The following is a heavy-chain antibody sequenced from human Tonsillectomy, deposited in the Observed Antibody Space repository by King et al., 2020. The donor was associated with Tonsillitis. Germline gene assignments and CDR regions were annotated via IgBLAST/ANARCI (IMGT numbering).Heavy chain of an antibody. CDR1: GYSFTSYW. V-gene: IGHV5-51*01. D-gene: IGHD6-6*01. Sequence: VQLVESGAEVKKPGESLKISCKGSGYSFTSYWIGWVRQMPGKGLEWMGIIYPGDSDTRYSPSFQGQVTISADKSISTAYLQWSSLKASDTAMYYCARNGVPSIAARPSYYYGMDVWGEGTTVTVSS. CDR2: IYPGDSDT. J-gene: IGHJ6*04. CDR3: ARNGVPSIAARPSYYYGMDV.